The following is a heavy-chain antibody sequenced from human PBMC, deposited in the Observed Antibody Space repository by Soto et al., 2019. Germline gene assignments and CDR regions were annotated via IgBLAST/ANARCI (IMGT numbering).Heavy chain of an antibody. CDR2: MNPNSGNT. Sequence: ASVKVSCKASGYTFTSYDINWVRQATGQGLEWMGWMNPNSGNTGYAQKFQGRVTMTRNTSISTAYMELSSLRSEDTAVYYCARGSGPLKWLRRESRGPWGQGTLVTVSS. D-gene: IGHD5-12*01. CDR3: ARGSGPLKWLRRESRGP. J-gene: IGHJ5*02. CDR1: GYTFTSYD. V-gene: IGHV1-8*01.